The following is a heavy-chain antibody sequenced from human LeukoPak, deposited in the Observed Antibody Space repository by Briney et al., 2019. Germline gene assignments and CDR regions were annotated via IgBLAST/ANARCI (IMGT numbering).Heavy chain of an antibody. V-gene: IGHV1-18*01. CDR1: GYTFTSYG. CDR2: ISTYNGNT. CDR3: ARQSAITMVRGVYEY. D-gene: IGHD3-10*01. Sequence: ASVKVSCKASGYTFTSYGISWVRQAPGQGLEWMGWISTYNGNTNYAQKLQGRVTMTTDTSTSTAYMELRSLRSDDTALYYCARQSAITMVRGVYEYWGQGTLVTASS. J-gene: IGHJ4*02.